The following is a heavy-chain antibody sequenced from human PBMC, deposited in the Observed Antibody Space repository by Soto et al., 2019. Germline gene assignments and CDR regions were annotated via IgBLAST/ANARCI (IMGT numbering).Heavy chain of an antibody. Sequence: GGSLRLSCAASGFTFSNAWMNWVRQAPGKGLEWVGRIKSKTDGGTTDYAAPVKGRFTISRDDSKNTLYLQMNSLKTEDTAVYYCTTGWELPFRYYYYGMDVWGQGTTVTVSS. D-gene: IGHD1-26*01. V-gene: IGHV3-15*07. CDR3: TTGWELPFRYYYYGMDV. J-gene: IGHJ6*02. CDR1: GFTFSNAW. CDR2: IKSKTDGGTT.